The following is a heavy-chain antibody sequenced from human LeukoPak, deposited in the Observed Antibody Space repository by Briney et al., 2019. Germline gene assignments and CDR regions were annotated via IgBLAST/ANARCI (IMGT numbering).Heavy chain of an antibody. V-gene: IGHV3-21*01. J-gene: IGHJ4*02. CDR1: GFTFSSYS. CDR3: ARDYSGYDYASDY. CDR2: ISSSSSYI. D-gene: IGHD5-12*01. Sequence: GGSLRLSCAASGFTFSSYSMNWVRQAPGKGLEWVSSISSSSSYIYYADSVKGRFTISRDNAKNSLYLQMNSLRAEDTAVYYCARDYSGYDYASDYWGQGTLVTVSS.